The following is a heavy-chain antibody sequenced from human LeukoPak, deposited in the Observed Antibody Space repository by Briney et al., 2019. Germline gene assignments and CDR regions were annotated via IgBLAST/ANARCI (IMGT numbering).Heavy chain of an antibody. Sequence: ASVKVSCKASGYTFTGYYMHWVRQAPGQGLEWMGWINPNSGGTNYAQKFQGRVTMTRDMSISTAYMELSRLRSDDTAVYYCARAPRIAVAGTLKYNWFDPWGQGTLVTVSS. CDR2: INPNSGGT. CDR1: GYTFTGYY. V-gene: IGHV1-2*02. J-gene: IGHJ5*02. CDR3: ARAPRIAVAGTLKYNWFDP. D-gene: IGHD6-19*01.